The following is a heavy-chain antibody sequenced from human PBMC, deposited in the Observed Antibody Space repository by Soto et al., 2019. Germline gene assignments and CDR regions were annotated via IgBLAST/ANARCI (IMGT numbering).Heavy chain of an antibody. CDR2: IDYSGST. D-gene: IGHD3-22*01. CDR3: ASFDGSGYYVWRDY. Sequence: SETLSRTCTVSGGDMISYYWSWIRQPPGRGLEGIGIIDYSGSTDHNPSLKSRVTISVDTSKNQFSLRLTSVNAADTAIYYCASFDGSGYYVWRDYWGQGTLVTVSS. J-gene: IGHJ4*02. V-gene: IGHV4-39*01. CDR1: GGDMISYY.